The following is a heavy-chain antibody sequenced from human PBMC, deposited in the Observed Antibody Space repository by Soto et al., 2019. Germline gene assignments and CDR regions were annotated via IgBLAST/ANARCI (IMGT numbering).Heavy chain of an antibody. Sequence: EVQLAESGGGLAQPGGSLRLSCAASGFTLRGYAMDWVRQAPGKGLEYVSGISSNGVGTYYANSVQGRFTTSRDNSKHTMYLQMGSLKPEDMAVYYCARRARLEFYYMDVCGKGTTVTVSS. V-gene: IGHV3-64*01. CDR1: GFTLRGYA. J-gene: IGHJ6*03. CDR3: ARRARLEFYYMDV. CDR2: ISSNGVGT. D-gene: IGHD6-6*01.